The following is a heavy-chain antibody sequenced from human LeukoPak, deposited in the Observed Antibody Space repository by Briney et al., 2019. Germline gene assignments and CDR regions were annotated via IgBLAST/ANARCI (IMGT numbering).Heavy chain of an antibody. Sequence: PSETLSLTCTVSGGSLSSHYWSWIRQPPGKGLEWIGYIYYSGTTNYNPSLKSRVSISVDTSKNQFSLKLSSVTAADTAVYYCARGVYIAAAQYSYWGQGTLVTVSP. CDR1: GGSLSSHY. D-gene: IGHD6-13*01. V-gene: IGHV4-59*11. CDR2: IYYSGTT. J-gene: IGHJ4*02. CDR3: ARGVYIAAAQYSY.